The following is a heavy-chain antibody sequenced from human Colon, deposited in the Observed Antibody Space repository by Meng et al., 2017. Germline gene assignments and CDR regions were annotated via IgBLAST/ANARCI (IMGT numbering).Heavy chain of an antibody. CDR2: MTGIERTT. J-gene: IGHJ4*02. CDR3: AGHGGYSY. V-gene: IGHV3-23*04. CDR1: GFIVSKDA. Sequence: EVQLVGSGGGVRQPGGTLGLSCAVSGFIVSKDAMEWVRQAPGKGLEWVSSMTGIERTTSYADSVKGRFTISRDDSKNTLYLQMNSLRAEDTAVYYCAGHGGYSYLGQGTLVTVSS. D-gene: IGHD5-18*01.